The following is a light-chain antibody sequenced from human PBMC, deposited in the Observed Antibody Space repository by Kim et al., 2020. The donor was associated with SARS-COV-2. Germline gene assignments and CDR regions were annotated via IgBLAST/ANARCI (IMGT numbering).Light chain of an antibody. CDR2: DAS. Sequence: DIQMTQSPSSLSASVGDRVTITCQASQDISNHLNWYQRKPGQAPKVLIYDASNLDTGVPSRFSGSGSGTHFTITISSLQPEDAATYFCQHYESLPPYTFVQGTKLEI. V-gene: IGKV1-33*01. CDR1: QDISNH. CDR3: QHYESLPPYT. J-gene: IGKJ2*01.